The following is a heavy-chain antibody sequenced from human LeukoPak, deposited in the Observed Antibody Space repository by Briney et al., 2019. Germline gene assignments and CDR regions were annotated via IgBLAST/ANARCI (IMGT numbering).Heavy chain of an antibody. J-gene: IGHJ4*02. V-gene: IGHV1-69*05. CDR3: VRERRYDSSGYYFESDY. CDR1: GSTFSNYG. Sequence: ASVKVSCKASGSTFSNYGFSWVRQAPGQGLEWMGRIIPMFGSANYAHKFQGRITITTNKSTAPTNMELSSLRSEDTAVYYCVRERRYDSSGYYFESDYWGQGTMVTVSS. CDR2: IIPMFGSA. D-gene: IGHD3-22*01.